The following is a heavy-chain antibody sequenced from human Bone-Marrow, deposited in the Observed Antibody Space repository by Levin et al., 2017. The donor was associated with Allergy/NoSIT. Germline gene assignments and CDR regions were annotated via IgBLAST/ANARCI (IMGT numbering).Heavy chain of an antibody. CDR2: IYWDADK. V-gene: IGHV2-5*02. Sequence: QTLSLTCTFSGFSLSTTGVGVGWNRQPPGKALEWLALIYWDADKRYNPSLKTRVTVTKGTSANQVVLSLTNLDPVDTATYYCVHGSMVGWGFGYWGQGALVTVSS. D-gene: IGHD4/OR15-4a*01. CDR3: VHGSMVGWGFGY. CDR1: GFSLSTTGVG. J-gene: IGHJ4*02.